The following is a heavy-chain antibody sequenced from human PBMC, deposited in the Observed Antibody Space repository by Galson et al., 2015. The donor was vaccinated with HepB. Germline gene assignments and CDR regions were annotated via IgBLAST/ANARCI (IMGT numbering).Heavy chain of an antibody. CDR2: IYSGGST. D-gene: IGHD1-26*01. J-gene: IGHJ6*02. CDR3: ARDLGWELPYYYYGMDV. CDR1: GFTVSSNY. Sequence: SLRLSCAASGFTVSSNYMSWVRQAPGKGLEWVSVIYSGGSTYYADSVKGRFTISRHNSKNTLYLQMNSLRAEDTAVYYCARDLGWELPYYYYGMDVWGQGTTVTVSS. V-gene: IGHV3-53*04.